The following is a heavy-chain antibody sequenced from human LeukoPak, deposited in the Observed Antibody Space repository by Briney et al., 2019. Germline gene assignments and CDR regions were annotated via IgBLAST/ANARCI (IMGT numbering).Heavy chain of an antibody. CDR1: GFTFSNAW. D-gene: IGHD3-16*01. Sequence: GGSLRLSCAASGFTFSNAWMSWVRQAPGKGLEWVSGIGGSGGTTYYAESVKGRFTISRDNSKNTLYLQLNSLRAEDTAVYYCAKGMLRGIDYWGQGTLVTVSS. CDR2: IGGSGGTT. J-gene: IGHJ4*02. V-gene: IGHV3-23*01. CDR3: AKGMLRGIDY.